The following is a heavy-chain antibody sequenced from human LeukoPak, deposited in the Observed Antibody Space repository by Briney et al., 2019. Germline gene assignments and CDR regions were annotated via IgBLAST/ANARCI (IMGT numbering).Heavy chain of an antibody. CDR2: INHSGST. J-gene: IGHJ4*02. D-gene: IGHD5/OR15-5a*01. Sequence: SETLSLTCTVSGGSISSSSYYWGWIRQPPGKGLEWIGEINHSGSTNYNPSLKSRVTISVNTSKNQFSLKLSSVTAADTAVYYCASSVGDYWGQGTLVTVSS. CDR1: GGSISSSSYY. V-gene: IGHV4-39*07. CDR3: ASSVGDY.